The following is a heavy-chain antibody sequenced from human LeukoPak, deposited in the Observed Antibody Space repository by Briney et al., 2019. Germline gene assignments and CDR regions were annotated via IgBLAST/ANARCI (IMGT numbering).Heavy chain of an antibody. V-gene: IGHV4-34*01. Sequence: SETLSLTCTVSGGSISSYYWSWIRQPPGKGLEWIGEINHSGSTNYNPSLKSRVTISVDTSKNQFSLKLSSVTAADTAVYYCARPGYSSSWYRRYSSGWYYFDYWGQGTLATVSS. CDR2: INHSGST. CDR3: ARPGYSSSWYRRYSSGWYYFDY. J-gene: IGHJ4*02. CDR1: GGSISSYY. D-gene: IGHD6-13*01.